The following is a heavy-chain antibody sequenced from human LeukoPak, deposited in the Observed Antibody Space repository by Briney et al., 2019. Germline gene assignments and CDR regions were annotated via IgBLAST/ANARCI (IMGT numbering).Heavy chain of an antibody. J-gene: IGHJ6*03. CDR2: INHSGST. CDR3: ARGRLEYVYYYYYMDV. D-gene: IGHD2-2*01. Sequence: SETLSLTCAVYGGSFSGYYWSWLRQPPGKGLEWLGEINHSGSTNYNPSLKSRVTISVDTSKNQFSRKLSSVTAADTAVYYCARGRLEYVYYYYYMDVWGKGTTVTVSS. V-gene: IGHV4-34*01. CDR1: GGSFSGYY.